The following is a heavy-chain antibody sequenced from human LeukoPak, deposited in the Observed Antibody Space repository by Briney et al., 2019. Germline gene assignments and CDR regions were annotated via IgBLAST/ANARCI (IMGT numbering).Heavy chain of an antibody. CDR3: ARGLDPGIAEYYFDY. D-gene: IGHD3-10*01. Sequence: PGGSLRLSCAASGFTFSSYSMNWVRQAPGKGLEWVSSISSSSSYIYYADSVKGRFTISRDNAKNSLYLQMNSPRAEDTAVYYCARGLDPGIAEYYFDYWGQGTLVTVSS. CDR1: GFTFSSYS. CDR2: ISSSSSYI. J-gene: IGHJ4*02. V-gene: IGHV3-21*01.